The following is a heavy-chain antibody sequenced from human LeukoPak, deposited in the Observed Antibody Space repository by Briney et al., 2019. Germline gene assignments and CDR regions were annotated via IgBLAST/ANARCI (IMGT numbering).Heavy chain of an antibody. CDR3: AELGITMIGGV. D-gene: IGHD3-10*02. CDR1: GITLSNYW. CDR2: ISYDGHNT. J-gene: IGHJ6*04. V-gene: IGHV3-74*01. Sequence: GGSLRLSCAASGITLSNYWIHWVRQAPGKGLVWVSRISYDGHNTNYADSVKGRFTISRDNAKNTLYLQMNRLRVEDTAVYYCAELGITMIGGVWGKGTTVTISS.